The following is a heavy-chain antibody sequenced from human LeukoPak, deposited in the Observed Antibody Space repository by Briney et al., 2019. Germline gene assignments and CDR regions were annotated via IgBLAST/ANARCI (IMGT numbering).Heavy chain of an antibody. CDR2: IKEDGSEK. Sequence: PGGSLRLSCVASGFTFSTYWTSWVRQAPGKGLEWVANIKEDGSEKNYVDSVEGRFTISRDNTKNSVYLQMSSLRAEDTAVYYCARDRAVAGLFDYWGQGTLVTVSS. CDR3: ARDRAVAGLFDY. V-gene: IGHV3-7*01. D-gene: IGHD6-19*01. J-gene: IGHJ4*02. CDR1: GFTFSTYW.